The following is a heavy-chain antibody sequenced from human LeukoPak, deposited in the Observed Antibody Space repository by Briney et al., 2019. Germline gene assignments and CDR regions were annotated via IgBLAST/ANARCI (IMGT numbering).Heavy chain of an antibody. CDR3: AREEDYGDYFY. Sequence: GGSLRLSCAASGFSILSNYMSWVRQAPGKGLEWVAVVYGVTTTYYADSVKGRFTISRDNSKNTLYLQMNSLRAEDTAVYYCAREEDYGDYFYWGQGTLVTVSS. CDR1: GFSILSNY. CDR2: VYGVTTT. D-gene: IGHD4-17*01. V-gene: IGHV3-53*01. J-gene: IGHJ4*02.